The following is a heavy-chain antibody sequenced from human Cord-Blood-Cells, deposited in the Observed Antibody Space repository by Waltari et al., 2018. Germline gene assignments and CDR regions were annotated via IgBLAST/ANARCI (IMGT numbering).Heavy chain of an antibody. CDR1: GYTFTGYY. Sequence: QVQLVQSGAEVKKPGASVKVSCKASGYTFTGYYMHWERQAPGQGLEWMGWINPNSGGTNYAQKFQGWVTMTRDTSISTAYMELSRLRSDDTAVYYCARGLRYFDWFPDAFDIWGQGTMVTVSS. D-gene: IGHD3-9*01. J-gene: IGHJ3*02. CDR3: ARGLRYFDWFPDAFDI. CDR2: INPNSGGT. V-gene: IGHV1-2*04.